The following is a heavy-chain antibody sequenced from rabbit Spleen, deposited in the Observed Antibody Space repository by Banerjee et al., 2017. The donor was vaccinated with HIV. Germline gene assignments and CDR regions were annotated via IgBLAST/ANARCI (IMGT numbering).Heavy chain of an antibody. CDR1: GFDLSSYY. V-gene: IGHV1S40*01. Sequence: QSLEESGGDLVKPGASLTLTCTASGFDLSSYYMCWVRQAPGKGLEWISCIAGSSSGFTYSATWAKGRFTCSKTSSATVTLQMTSLTVADTATYFCASGDTGYIFRTHTRLDLWGQGTLVTVS. J-gene: IGHJ3*01. D-gene: IGHD7-1*01. CDR3: ASGDTGYIFRTHTRLDL. CDR2: IAGSSSGFT.